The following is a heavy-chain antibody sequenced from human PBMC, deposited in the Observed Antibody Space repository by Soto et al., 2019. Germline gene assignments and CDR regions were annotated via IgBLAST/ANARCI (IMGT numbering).Heavy chain of an antibody. V-gene: IGHV4-59*08. CDR1: RGSISTYY. J-gene: IGHJ4*02. CDR3: ARHATRSYDY. Sequence: SETLSLTCTVSRGSISTYYWPWIRQPPGKGLECIGYIYYNGNTNYNPSLKSRVTISVDTSKNQFTLNLNSVTAADTAVYYCARHATRSYDYWGQGTLVTVSS. CDR2: IYYNGNT.